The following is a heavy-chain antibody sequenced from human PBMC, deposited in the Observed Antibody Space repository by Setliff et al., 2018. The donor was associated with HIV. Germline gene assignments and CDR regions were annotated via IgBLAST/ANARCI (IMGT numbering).Heavy chain of an antibody. CDR3: AKRATATAPFDY. CDR2: ISYDGSNK. J-gene: IGHJ4*02. CDR1: GFTFSHYA. V-gene: IGHV3-30*02. D-gene: IGHD2-15*01. Sequence: GSLRLSCAASGFTFSHYAMHWVRQAPGKGLEWVALISYDGSNKYYADSVKGRFTISRDDSENMLYLQVNSLRAEDTSVYYCAKRATATAPFDYWGQGTLVTVSS.